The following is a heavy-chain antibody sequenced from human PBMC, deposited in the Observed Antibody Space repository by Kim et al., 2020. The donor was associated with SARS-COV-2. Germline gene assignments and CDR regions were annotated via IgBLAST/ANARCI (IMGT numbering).Heavy chain of an antibody. Sequence: DSMQGRFTISRDNSNTSLYLQMNSLIAEDTAVYYCARAWDGAASMYAFDVWGQGTTVTVSS. V-gene: IGHV3-11*05. CDR3: ARAWDGAASMYAFDV. D-gene: IGHD2-2*01. J-gene: IGHJ3*01.